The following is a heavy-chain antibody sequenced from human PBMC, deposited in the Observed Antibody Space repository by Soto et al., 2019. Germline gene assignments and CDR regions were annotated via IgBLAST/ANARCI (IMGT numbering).Heavy chain of an antibody. Sequence: QVQLVESGGGVVQPGRSLRLSCAASGFTFSSYAMHWVRQAPGKGLEWVAVISYDGSNKYYADSVKGRFTISRDNSKNTLYLQMNSLRAEDTAVYYCARPAHGELDAFDIWGQGTMVTVSS. CDR3: ARPAHGELDAFDI. CDR1: GFTFSSYA. D-gene: IGHD4-17*01. V-gene: IGHV3-30-3*01. J-gene: IGHJ3*02. CDR2: ISYDGSNK.